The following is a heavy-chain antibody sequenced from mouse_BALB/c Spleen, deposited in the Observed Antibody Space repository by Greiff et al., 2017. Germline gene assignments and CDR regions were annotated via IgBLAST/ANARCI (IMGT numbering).Heavy chain of an antibody. D-gene: IGHD1-2*01. CDR2: ISYDGSN. J-gene: IGHJ3*01. CDR1: GYSITSGYY. Sequence: ESGPGLVKPSQSLSLTCSVTGYSITSGYYWNWIRQFPGNKLEWMGYISYDGSNNYNPSLKNRISITRDTSKNQFFLKLNSVTTEDTATYYCARVANWFAYWGQGTLVTVSA. CDR3: ARVANWFAY. V-gene: IGHV3-6*02.